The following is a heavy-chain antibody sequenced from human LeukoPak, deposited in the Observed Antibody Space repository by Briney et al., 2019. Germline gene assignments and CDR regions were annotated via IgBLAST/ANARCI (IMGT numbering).Heavy chain of an antibody. CDR2: IIPIFGTA. D-gene: IGHD3-10*01. Sequence: SVKVSCKASGGTFSSHAISWVRQAPGQGLEWMGGIIPIFGTANYAQKFQGRVTITADESTSTSYMELSSLRSEDTAVYYCARVRSYGSGSYYSYYFDYWGQGTLVTVSS. J-gene: IGHJ4*02. CDR3: ARVRSYGSGSYYSYYFDY. CDR1: GGTFSSHA. V-gene: IGHV1-69*01.